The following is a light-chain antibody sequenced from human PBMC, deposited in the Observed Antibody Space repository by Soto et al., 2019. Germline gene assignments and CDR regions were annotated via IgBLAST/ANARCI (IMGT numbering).Light chain of an antibody. CDR2: GTS. J-gene: IGKJ2*01. V-gene: IGKV3-20*01. CDR1: QSVSNTY. CDR3: QQYGTSPYT. Sequence: EIVLTQSPGTLSLSPGERATLPCRASQSVSNTYLAWYQQKPGQAPRLLIYGTSSRATGIPDRFSGSGSGTDFTLTISRLEPEDFAVYYCQQYGTSPYTFGQGTKLEIK.